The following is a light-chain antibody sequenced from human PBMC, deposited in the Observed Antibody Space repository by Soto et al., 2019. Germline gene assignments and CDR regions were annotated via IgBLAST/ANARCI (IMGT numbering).Light chain of an antibody. CDR1: QSFRGL. Sequence: EVVLTQSPVTLSLSPGXRATLSCRASQSFRGLLAWYQQKPGQAPRLLIYDAYNRATGIPPRFSGSGSGTDFTLTISSLEPEDSAVYYCQQRRMWPITFGQGTRLEIK. J-gene: IGKJ5*01. CDR2: DAY. V-gene: IGKV3-11*01. CDR3: QQRRMWPIT.